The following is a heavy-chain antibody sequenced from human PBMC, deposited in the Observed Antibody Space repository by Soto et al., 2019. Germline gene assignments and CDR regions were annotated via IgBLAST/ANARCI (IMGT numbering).Heavy chain of an antibody. CDR3: ARGARDCSSTSCYTPQGYYRYDMDV. V-gene: IGHV1-69*13. CDR1: GGTFSSYA. Sequence: SVKVSCKASGGTFSSYAISWVRQAPGQGLEWMGGIIPIFGTPNYAQKFRGRVTITADESTTTAYMDLSSLRSEDTAVYYCARGARDCSSTSCYTPQGYYRYDMDVWVQGTTVTVSS. D-gene: IGHD2-2*02. CDR2: IIPIFGTP. J-gene: IGHJ6*02.